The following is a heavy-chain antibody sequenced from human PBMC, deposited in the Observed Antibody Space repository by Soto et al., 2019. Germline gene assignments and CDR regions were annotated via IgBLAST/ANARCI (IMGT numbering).Heavy chain of an antibody. CDR2: IYSGGST. V-gene: IGHV3-53*01. J-gene: IGHJ3*02. Sequence: GGSLRLSCAASGFTVSSNYMSWVRQAPGKGLEWVSVIYSGGSTYYADSVKGRFTISRDNSKNTLYLQMNSLRAEDTAVYYCARAARRRLHQYAFDIWGQGTTVTFS. CDR1: GFTVSSNY. D-gene: IGHD6-25*01. CDR3: ARAARRRLHQYAFDI.